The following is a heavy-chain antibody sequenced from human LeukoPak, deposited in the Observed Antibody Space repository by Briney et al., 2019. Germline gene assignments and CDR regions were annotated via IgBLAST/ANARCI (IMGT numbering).Heavy chain of an antibody. CDR2: INPNSGGT. CDR3: ARRGDYYDSSGYEGFEY. CDR1: GYTFTGYY. D-gene: IGHD3-22*01. J-gene: IGHJ4*02. Sequence: PSVKVSCKASGYTFTGYYMHWVRQAPGQGLEWMGWINPNSGGTNFPQKFQGRVTMTRDTSISTAYMELSRLRSDDTAVYYCARRGDYYDSSGYEGFEYWGQGTLVTVSS. V-gene: IGHV1-2*02.